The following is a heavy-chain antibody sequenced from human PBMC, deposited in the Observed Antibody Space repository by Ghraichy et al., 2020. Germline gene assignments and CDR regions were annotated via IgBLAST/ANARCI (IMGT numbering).Heavy chain of an antibody. CDR2: IYWDDGK. Sequence: SGPTLVNPTQTLTLTCTFSGFSLSTSGVGVGWIRQPPGKALEWLALIYWDDGKRYNPSLKSRLTITKDTSKNQVVLTMTNMDPVDTATYHCVHNPRGVVAARDWGQGTLVTVSS. V-gene: IGHV2-5*02. J-gene: IGHJ4*02. CDR3: VHNPRGVVAARD. D-gene: IGHD2-15*01. CDR1: GFSLSTSGVG.